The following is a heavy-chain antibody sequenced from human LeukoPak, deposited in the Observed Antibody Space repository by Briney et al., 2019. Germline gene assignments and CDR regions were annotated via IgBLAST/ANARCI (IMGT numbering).Heavy chain of an antibody. J-gene: IGHJ4*02. D-gene: IGHD4-17*01. CDR2: ISNSARTI. CDR1: GFTFSDYY. Sequence: GGSLRLSCAASGFTFSDYYMSWIRQAPGKGLEWVSYISNSARTIYYADSVKGRFTISRDNAKNSLYLQMNSLRAEDTAVYYCARDLRRYGDYVDWGQGTLVTVSS. V-gene: IGHV3-11*01. CDR3: ARDLRRYGDYVD.